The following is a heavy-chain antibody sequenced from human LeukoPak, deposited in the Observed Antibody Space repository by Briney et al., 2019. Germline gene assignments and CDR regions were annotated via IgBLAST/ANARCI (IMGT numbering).Heavy chain of an antibody. J-gene: IGHJ4*02. D-gene: IGHD3-22*01. CDR1: GFTFDDYA. V-gene: IGHV3-9*01. CDR2: ISWNSGSI. CDR3: AKDRGGIQSGYYYVGFDY. Sequence: GGSLRLFCGASGFTFDDYAMHWVRPAPGKGLEWVSGISWNSGSIGYADSVKGRFTISRDNAKNSLYLQMNSLRAEDTALYYCAKDRGGIQSGYYYVGFDYWGQGTLVTVSS.